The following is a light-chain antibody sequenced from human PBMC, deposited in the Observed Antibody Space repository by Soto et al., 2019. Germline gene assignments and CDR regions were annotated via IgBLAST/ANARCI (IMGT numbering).Light chain of an antibody. CDR3: KSYDSRHRGLV. CDR2: SNT. CDR1: KSNIGADYG. Sequence: QSVLTQPPSVSGAPGQRVTIYCNGSKSNIGADYGVHWYQQLPGTAPKVLIYSNTNRPSGVPERFSASKSGTSASLAITGLQIEYESDDYCKSYDSRHRGLVFGVGTKLTVL. J-gene: IGLJ2*01. V-gene: IGLV1-40*01.